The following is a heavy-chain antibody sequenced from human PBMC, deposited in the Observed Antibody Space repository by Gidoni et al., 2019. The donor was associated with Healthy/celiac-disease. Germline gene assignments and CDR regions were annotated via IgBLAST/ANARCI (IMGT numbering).Heavy chain of an antibody. CDR3: ARGFIGVGADY. CDR1: GGSFSGYY. J-gene: IGHJ4*02. V-gene: IGHV4-34*01. D-gene: IGHD1-26*01. CDR2: INHSGST. Sequence: QVQLQQWGAGRLKPSETLSLTCAVYGGSFSGYYWSWIRQPPGKGLEWIGEINHSGSTNSNPSLKIRVTISVDTSKNQFSLKLSSVTAADTAVYYCARGFIGVGADYWGQGTLVTVSS.